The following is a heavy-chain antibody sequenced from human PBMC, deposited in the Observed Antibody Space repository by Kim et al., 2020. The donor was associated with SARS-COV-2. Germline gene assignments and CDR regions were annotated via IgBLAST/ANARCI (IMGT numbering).Heavy chain of an antibody. CDR2: ISYDGSNK. J-gene: IGHJ4*02. CDR1: GFTFSSYG. D-gene: IGHD5-18*01. CDR3: ASDLDTAPPQAFHY. Sequence: GGSLRLSCAASGFTFSSYGMHWVRQAPGKGLEWVAVISYDGSNKYYADSVKGRFTTSRDNSKNTLYLQMNSLRAEDTAVYYCASDLDTAPPQAFHYCGQG. V-gene: IGHV3-33*05.